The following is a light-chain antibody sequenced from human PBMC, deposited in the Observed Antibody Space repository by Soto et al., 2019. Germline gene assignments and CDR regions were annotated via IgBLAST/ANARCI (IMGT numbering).Light chain of an antibody. CDR2: LDSDGSH. J-gene: IGLJ2*01. CDR3: QTWGSGIPVV. CDR1: GGHSSYA. Sequence: QLVLTQSPSASASLGASVKLTCTLSGGHSSYAIAWHQQQPGKGPRYLMKLDSDGSHNKGDGIPDRFSGSSSGAERCLTISSLQSEDEADYYCQTWGSGIPVVFGGGTKLTVL. V-gene: IGLV4-69*01.